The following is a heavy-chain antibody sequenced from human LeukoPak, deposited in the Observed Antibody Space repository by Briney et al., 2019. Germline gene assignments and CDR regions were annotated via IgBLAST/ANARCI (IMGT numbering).Heavy chain of an antibody. J-gene: IGHJ4*02. D-gene: IGHD3-22*01. CDR1: GFTFDDYA. CDR2: ISWNSGSI. CDR3: AKDMNYYDSSGYKGFDY. V-gene: IGHV3-9*01. Sequence: GGSLRLSCAASGFTFDDYAMHWVRQAPGKGLEWVSGISWNSGSIGYADSVKGRFTISRDNAKNSLYLQMNSLRAEDTALYYCAKDMNYYDSSGYKGFDYWGQGTLVTVSS.